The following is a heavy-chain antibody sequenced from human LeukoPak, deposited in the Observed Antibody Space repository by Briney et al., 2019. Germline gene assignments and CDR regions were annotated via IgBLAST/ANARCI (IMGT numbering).Heavy chain of an antibody. CDR2: ISGSGGST. J-gene: IGHJ4*02. CDR3: AKATQRVEMATTLPTVDY. CDR1: GFTFSSYA. V-gene: IGHV3-23*01. Sequence: PGGSLRLSCAASGFTFSSYAMSWVRQAPGKGLEWVSAISGSGGSTNYADSVKGRFTISRDNSKNTLYLQMNSLRADDTAVYYCAKATQRVEMATTLPTVDYWGQGTLVTVSS. D-gene: IGHD5-24*01.